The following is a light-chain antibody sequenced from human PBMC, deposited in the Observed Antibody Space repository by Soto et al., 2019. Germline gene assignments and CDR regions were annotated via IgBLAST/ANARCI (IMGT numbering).Light chain of an antibody. CDR3: HYFERSFQV. CDR1: QSVSKGY. CDR2: GIH. J-gene: IGKJ3*01. Sequence: EIVLTQSPDILSLSPGESATLSCRASQSVSKGYLVWYQQKVGRAPRLLMSGIHNRAPGIPDRFTGGTSGADFTLTISRLEPEDFAFYYCHYFERSFQVFGPGTKVDIK. V-gene: IGKV3-20*01.